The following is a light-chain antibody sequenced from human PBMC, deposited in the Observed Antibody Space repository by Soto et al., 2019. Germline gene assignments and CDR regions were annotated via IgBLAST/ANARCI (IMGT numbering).Light chain of an antibody. CDR3: HQYYSYPRT. CDR2: TAS. J-gene: IGKJ1*01. V-gene: IGKV1-8*01. Sequence: AIRMTQSPSSFSASTGDRVTITCRASQGISSYLAWYQQKPRKAPKLLIYTASTLKSGVTSRIGGSESRTDFTLTISCLQSEDFATCCCHQYYSYPRTCGQGTKVDIK. CDR1: QGISSY.